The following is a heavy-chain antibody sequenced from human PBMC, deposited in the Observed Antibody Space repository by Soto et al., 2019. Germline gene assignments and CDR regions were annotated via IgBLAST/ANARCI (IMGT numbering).Heavy chain of an antibody. V-gene: IGHV2-5*01. CDR1: GFSLRTHGVG. CDR3: AHEAPSTRKWFDP. Sequence: QITLKESGPALVKPTQPLTLTCTFSGFSLRTHGVGVGWFRQPPGKALEWLALIYWNDDQRYSPSLRGRLTITKDTSKNQVVLTMTNMGPVDTATYYCAHEAPSTRKWFDPWGQGTLVTVSS. J-gene: IGHJ5*02. D-gene: IGHD4-4*01. CDR2: IYWNDDQ.